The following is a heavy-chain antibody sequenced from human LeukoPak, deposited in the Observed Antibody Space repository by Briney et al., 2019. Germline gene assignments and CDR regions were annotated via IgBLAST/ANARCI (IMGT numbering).Heavy chain of an antibody. Sequence: PSETLSLTCAVYGGSFSGYYWSWIRQPPGKGLEWIGEINHSGSTNCNPSLKSRVTISVDTSKNQFSLKLSSVTAADTAVYYCARAALNYYDSSGYPCPFDYWGQGTLVTVSS. CDR1: GGSFSGYY. V-gene: IGHV4-34*09. CDR3: ARAALNYYDSSGYPCPFDY. CDR2: INHSGST. J-gene: IGHJ4*02. D-gene: IGHD3-22*01.